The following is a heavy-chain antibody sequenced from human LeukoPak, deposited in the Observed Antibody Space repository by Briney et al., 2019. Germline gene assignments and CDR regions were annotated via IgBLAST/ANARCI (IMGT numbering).Heavy chain of an antibody. J-gene: IGHJ4*02. CDR3: ARDGCGAGSCYYLDY. Sequence: PGGSVRLSCAASGLTFSSYAMNWGRRAPGKGREWVSSITTSGSYIYYADSVRGRLTTSRDNAKNSLFLQMDSLRAEDTAVYYCARDGCGAGSCYYLDYWGQGTLVSPSS. CDR1: GLTFSSYA. D-gene: IGHD2-15*01. V-gene: IGHV3-21*01. CDR2: ITTSGSYI.